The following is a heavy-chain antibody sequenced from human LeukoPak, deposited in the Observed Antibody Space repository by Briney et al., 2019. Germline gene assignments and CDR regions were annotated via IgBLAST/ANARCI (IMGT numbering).Heavy chain of an antibody. CDR3: ARGGWRLGYCSSSSCLDWFDP. CDR2: INPNSGGT. Sequence: ASVKVSCKASRYTFTDYYMHWVRQAPGQGLEWMGWINPNSGGTNYAQKFQGRVTMTRDTSISTAYMELSRLRSDDTAVYYCARGGWRLGYCSSSSCLDWFDPWGQGTLVTVSS. J-gene: IGHJ5*02. CDR1: RYTFTDYY. V-gene: IGHV1-2*02. D-gene: IGHD2-2*01.